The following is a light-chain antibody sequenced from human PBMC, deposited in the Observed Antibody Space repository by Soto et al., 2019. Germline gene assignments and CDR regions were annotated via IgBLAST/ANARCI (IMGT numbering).Light chain of an antibody. Sequence: EIVLTQSPATLSLSPGERATLSCRASQSVDTFLAWYQQKPGRTPRLLSYDTSNRATGIPPRFSGTGSGTDFTLTISRLEPEDFAVYYCQVRTDWPPLMYSFGQGTKLEVK. CDR2: DTS. J-gene: IGKJ2*01. V-gene: IGKV3-11*01. CDR1: QSVDTF. CDR3: QVRTDWPPLMYS.